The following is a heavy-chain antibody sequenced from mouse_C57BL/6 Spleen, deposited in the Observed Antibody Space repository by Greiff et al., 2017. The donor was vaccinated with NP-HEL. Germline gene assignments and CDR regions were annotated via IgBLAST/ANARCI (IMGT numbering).Heavy chain of an antibody. J-gene: IGHJ1*01. D-gene: IGHD1-1*01. CDR2: INPSTGYT. CDR3: ARRYYYGSSYWYFDV. CDR1: GYTFTSYW. V-gene: IGHV1-7*01. Sequence: VQLQQSGAELAKPGASVKMSCKASGYTFTSYWMHWVKQRPGQGLEWIGYINPSTGYTEYNQKFKDKATLTADKSSSTAYMQLSSLTSEDSAVYYCARRYYYGSSYWYFDVWGAGTTVTVSS.